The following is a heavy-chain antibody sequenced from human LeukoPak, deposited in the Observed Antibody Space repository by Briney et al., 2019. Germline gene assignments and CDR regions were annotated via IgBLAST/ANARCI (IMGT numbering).Heavy chain of an antibody. J-gene: IGHJ4*02. CDR2: IWYDGSNI. CDR1: GFTFRSYG. V-gene: IGHV3-33*01. D-gene: IGHD3-22*01. Sequence: GGSLRLSCAASGFTFRSYGMHWVRQAPGKGLEWLAVIWYDGSNIYYGDPVKGRFAISRDNSKNTLYLQINSLRAEDTAVYYCARARNDYDSSSFSALDYWGQGTLVTVSS. CDR3: ARARNDYDSSSFSALDY.